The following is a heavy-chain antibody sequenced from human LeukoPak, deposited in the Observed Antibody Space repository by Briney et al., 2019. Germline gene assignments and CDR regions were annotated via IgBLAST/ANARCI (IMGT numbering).Heavy chain of an antibody. Sequence: SETLSLTCTVSGGSISSSSYYWGWIRQPPGKGLEWIGSIYYSGSTYYNPSLKSRVTISVDTSKNQFSLKLSSVTAADTAVYYCAREQNIAGASSSWYWAGHTWFDPWGQGTLVTVSS. V-gene: IGHV4-39*07. CDR3: AREQNIAGASSSWYWAGHTWFDP. CDR2: IYYSGST. J-gene: IGHJ5*02. D-gene: IGHD6-13*01. CDR1: GGSISSSSYY.